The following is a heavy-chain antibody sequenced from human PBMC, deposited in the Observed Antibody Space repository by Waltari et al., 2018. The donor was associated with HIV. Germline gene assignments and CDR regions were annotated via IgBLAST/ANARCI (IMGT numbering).Heavy chain of an antibody. J-gene: IGHJ5*01. CDR2: VFPSRGIFFDAKT. CDR1: GDPISGGDYY. Sequence: VRLQESGPGLVKPSQTLSLTCEVSGDPISGGDYYWTSIRQAAGNDLQWIGRVFPSRGIFFDAKTDYAPSFTGRVVMSLDSSKNQFSLEVKSVTPADTAIYYCARGIGYSKGWLDSWGQGLVVIVSS. CDR3: ARGIGYSKGWLDS. D-gene: IGHD5-12*01. V-gene: IGHV4-61*02.